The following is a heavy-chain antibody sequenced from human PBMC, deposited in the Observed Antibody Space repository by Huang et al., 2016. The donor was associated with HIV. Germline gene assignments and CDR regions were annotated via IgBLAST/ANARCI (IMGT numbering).Heavy chain of an antibody. Sequence: QVRLVESGGGVVQPGASLTLSCSASGFPFSAYCMDWGRQAPGKGLEWVSFIRYDGNNDYLIGSVKGRFTISRDNSNNTLYLRMNSLRPEDTAVYYCVKERGSSRARSSFDFWGQGTSVIVSS. CDR2: IRYDGNND. CDR3: VKERGSSRARSSFDF. CDR1: GFPFSAYC. V-gene: IGHV3-30*02. D-gene: IGHD6-13*01. J-gene: IGHJ3*01.